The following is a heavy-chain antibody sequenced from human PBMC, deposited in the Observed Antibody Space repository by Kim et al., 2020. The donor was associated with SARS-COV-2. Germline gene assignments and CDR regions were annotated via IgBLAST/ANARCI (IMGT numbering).Heavy chain of an antibody. J-gene: IGHJ4*02. D-gene: IGHD2-8*01. V-gene: IGHV4-31*02. Sequence: YNPSLKSRVTISVDTSKNQVSLKLSSVTAADTAVYYCARDGGYNGVYGHWGQGTLVTVSS. CDR3: ARDGGYNGVYGH.